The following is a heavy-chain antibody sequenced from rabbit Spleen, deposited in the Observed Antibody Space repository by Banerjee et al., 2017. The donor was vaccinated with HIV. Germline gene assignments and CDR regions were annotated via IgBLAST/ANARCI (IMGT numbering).Heavy chain of an antibody. CDR3: ARDLAGAIGWNFYL. V-gene: IGHV1S45*01. CDR1: GFSFSNKAV. D-gene: IGHD4-1*01. CDR2: INAATAKP. Sequence: QEQLEESGGGLVKPEGSLKLSCTASGFSFSNKAVMCWVRQAPGKGLEWIACINAATAKPVYATWAKGRFTISRTSSTTVTLQMTSLTAADTATYFCARDLAGAIGWNFYLWGPGTLVTVS. J-gene: IGHJ4*01.